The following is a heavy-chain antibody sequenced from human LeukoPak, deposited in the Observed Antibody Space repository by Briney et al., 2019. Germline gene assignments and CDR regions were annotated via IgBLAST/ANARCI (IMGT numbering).Heavy chain of an antibody. CDR3: AREGHYYDSSGYRY. CDR2: ISSSSSYI. Sequence: RGSLRLSCAASGFTFSSYSMNWVRQAPGKGLEWVSSISSSSSYIYYADSVKGRFTISRDNAKNSLYLQMNSLRAEDTAVYYCAREGHYYDSSGYRYWGQGTLVTVSS. D-gene: IGHD3-22*01. J-gene: IGHJ4*02. CDR1: GFTFSSYS. V-gene: IGHV3-21*01.